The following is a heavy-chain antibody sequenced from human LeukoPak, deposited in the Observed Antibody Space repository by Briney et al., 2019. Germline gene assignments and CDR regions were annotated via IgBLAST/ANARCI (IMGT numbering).Heavy chain of an antibody. CDR2: ISSSSSYI. CDR3: ARSGYGDYYIDY. CDR1: GFTFSSYS. J-gene: IGHJ4*02. D-gene: IGHD4-17*01. V-gene: IGHV3-21*01. Sequence: GGSLRLSCAASGFTFSSYSMNWVRQAPGKGLEWVSSISSSSSYIYYADSVKGRFTISRDNAKNSLYLQMNSLRAEDTAVYYCARSGYGDYYIDYWGQGTLATVSS.